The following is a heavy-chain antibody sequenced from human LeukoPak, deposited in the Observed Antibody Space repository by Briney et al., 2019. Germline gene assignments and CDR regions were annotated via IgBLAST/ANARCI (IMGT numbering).Heavy chain of an antibody. CDR1: GGTFSSYA. V-gene: IGHV1-69*05. CDR2: IIPIFGTA. CDR3: ARGGSRSPRDAFDI. J-gene: IGHJ3*02. Sequence: ASVKVSCKASGGTFSSYAISWVRQAPGQGLEWMGGIIPIFGTANYAQKFQGRVTMTRDMSTSTVYMELSSLRSEDTAVYFCARGGSRSPRDAFDIWGQGTMVTVSS. D-gene: IGHD3-16*01.